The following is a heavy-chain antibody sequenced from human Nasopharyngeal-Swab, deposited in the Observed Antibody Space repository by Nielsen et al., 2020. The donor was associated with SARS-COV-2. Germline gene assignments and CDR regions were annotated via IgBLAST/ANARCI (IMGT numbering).Heavy chain of an antibody. Sequence: GGSLRLSCAASGFTFSSYSMNWVRQAPGKWLEWVSSISSSSSYIYYADSVKGRFTISRDNAKNSLYLQMNSLRAEDTAVYYCARDDSSPHVGAFDIWGQGTMVTVSS. CDR1: GFTFSSYS. CDR3: ARDDSSPHVGAFDI. V-gene: IGHV3-21*01. D-gene: IGHD3-22*01. CDR2: ISSSSSYI. J-gene: IGHJ3*02.